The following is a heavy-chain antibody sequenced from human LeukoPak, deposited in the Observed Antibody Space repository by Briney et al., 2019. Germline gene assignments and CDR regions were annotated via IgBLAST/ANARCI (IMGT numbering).Heavy chain of an antibody. D-gene: IGHD3-22*01. CDR1: GFTFSDYY. J-gene: IGHJ4*02. V-gene: IGHV3-11*04. Sequence: PGGSLRLSCAASGFTFSDYYMSWIRQAPGKGLEWVSYISSSSSTIYYADSVKGRFTISRDNAKNSLYLQMNSLRAEDAAVYYCARGGAYYYDSSGYLNYWGQGTLVTVSS. CDR2: ISSSSSTI. CDR3: ARGGAYYYDSSGYLNY.